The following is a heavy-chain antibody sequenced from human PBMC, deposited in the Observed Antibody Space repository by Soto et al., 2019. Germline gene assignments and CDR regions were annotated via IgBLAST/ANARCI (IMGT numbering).Heavy chain of an antibody. Sequence: SETLSLTCAVYGGSFSGYYWSWIRQPPGKGLEWIGEINHSGSTNYNPSLKSRVTISVDTSKNQFSLKLSSVTAADTAVYYCARFGQLVSRPFDYWGQGTLVTVSS. V-gene: IGHV4-34*01. D-gene: IGHD6-13*01. J-gene: IGHJ4*02. CDR2: INHSGST. CDR1: GGSFSGYY. CDR3: ARFGQLVSRPFDY.